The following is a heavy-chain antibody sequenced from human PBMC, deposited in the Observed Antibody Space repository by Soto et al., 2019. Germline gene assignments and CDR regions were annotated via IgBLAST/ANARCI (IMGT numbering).Heavy chain of an antibody. Sequence: QVQLQESGPGLVKPSGTLPLTCAVSGGSISSSYWWSWVRQPPGKGLEWIGEIYHSGSINYNPSLKSRVTTSVDKSKNHFSLELRSVTAADTAVYYCASREAAYFDYWGQGTLVTVSS. J-gene: IGHJ4*02. CDR3: ASREAAYFDY. V-gene: IGHV4-4*02. CDR2: IYHSGSI. CDR1: GGSISSSYW. D-gene: IGHD1-26*01.